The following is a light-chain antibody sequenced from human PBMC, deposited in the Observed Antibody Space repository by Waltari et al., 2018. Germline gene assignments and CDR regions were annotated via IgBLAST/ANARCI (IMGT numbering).Light chain of an antibody. J-gene: IGKJ3*01. V-gene: IGKV1-39*01. CDR1: QSINTY. Sequence: DIQMTQSPSSLSASVGDRVTITCRASQSINTYLNWYQQKPGKAPTVLIYGASSLQSGVPSRFSGSGSGTDFTLTISSLQPEDFATYYCQQSYSSPLITFGPGTKEDIK. CDR2: GAS. CDR3: QQSYSSPLIT.